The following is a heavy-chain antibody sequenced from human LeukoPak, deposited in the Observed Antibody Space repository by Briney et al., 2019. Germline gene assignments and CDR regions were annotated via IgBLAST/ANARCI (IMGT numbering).Heavy chain of an antibody. J-gene: IGHJ4*02. CDR2: IHSGDNT. D-gene: IGHD4/OR15-4a*01. V-gene: IGHV3-53*01. CDR1: GFTVSSNY. CDR3: ASLTRDY. Sequence: GGSLRLSCAASGFTVSSNYMTWVRQAPGKGLEWVSDIHSGDNTYYADSVKGRFTISRDNSKNTFYLQMNSLRVEDTAVYYCASLTRDYWGQGTLVTVSS.